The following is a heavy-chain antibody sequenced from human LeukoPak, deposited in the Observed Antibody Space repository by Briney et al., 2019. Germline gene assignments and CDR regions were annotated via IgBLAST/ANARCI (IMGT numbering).Heavy chain of an antibody. J-gene: IGHJ4*02. CDR3: ARESSGYDEGS. CDR2: IYDSVFT. V-gene: IGHV4-59*01. CDR1: GGSISSYY. D-gene: IGHD5-12*01. Sequence: SETLSLTCTVSGGSISSYYWSWIRQPPGKGLEWIGYIYDSVFTKYNPSLKSRVTISVDTSKNQFSLKLSSVTAADTAVYYCARESSGYDEGSWGQGTLVTVSS.